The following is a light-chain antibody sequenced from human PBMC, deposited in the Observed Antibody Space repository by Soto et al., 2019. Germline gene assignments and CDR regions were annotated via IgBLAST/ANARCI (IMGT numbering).Light chain of an antibody. CDR3: SSYTSSSTLLYV. J-gene: IGLJ1*01. V-gene: IGLV2-14*01. CDR1: SSDVGGYNY. Sequence: QSALTQPASVSGSPGQSITISCTGTSSDVGGYNYVSWYQQHPGKAPKLMIYDVSNRPSGVSNRFSGSKSGNTASLTISGLQAEDEAAYCCSSYTSSSTLLYVFGTGTKVTVL. CDR2: DVS.